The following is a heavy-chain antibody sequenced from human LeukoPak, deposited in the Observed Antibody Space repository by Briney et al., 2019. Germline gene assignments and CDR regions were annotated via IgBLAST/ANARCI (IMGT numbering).Heavy chain of an antibody. CDR1: GGTFSSYA. Sequence: GASVKVSCKASGGTFSSYAISWVRQAPGQGLEWMGGIIPIFGTANYAQKFQGSVTITADESTSTAYMELSSLRSEDTAVYYCARVTPENYVATVTTSGADYWGQGTLVTVSS. CDR2: IIPIFGTA. J-gene: IGHJ4*02. V-gene: IGHV1-69*13. D-gene: IGHD4-17*01. CDR3: ARVTPENYVATVTTSGADY.